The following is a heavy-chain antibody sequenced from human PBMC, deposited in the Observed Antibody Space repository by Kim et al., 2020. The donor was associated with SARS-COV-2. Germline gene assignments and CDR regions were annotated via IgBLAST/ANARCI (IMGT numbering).Heavy chain of an antibody. Sequence: GGSLRLSCAASGFTFSSYAMSWVRQAPGKGLEWVSAISGSGGSTYYADSVKGRFTISRDNSKNTLYLQMNSLRAEDTAVYYCARGGLWFGEFPPYYWGQGTLVTVSS. CDR3: ARGGLWFGEFPPYY. CDR1: GFTFSSYA. J-gene: IGHJ4*02. CDR2: ISGSGGST. D-gene: IGHD3-10*01. V-gene: IGHV3-23*01.